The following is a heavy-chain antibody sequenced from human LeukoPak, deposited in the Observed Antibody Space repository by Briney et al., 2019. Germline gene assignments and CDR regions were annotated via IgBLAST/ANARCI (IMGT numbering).Heavy chain of an antibody. CDR2: ISSSGSTI. V-gene: IGHV3-11*04. CDR3: ARDRSSSVAPGFDY. D-gene: IGHD6-6*01. J-gene: IGHJ4*02. Sequence: PGGSLRLSCAASGFTFSDYYMSWIRQAPGKGLEWVSYISSSGSTIYYADSVKDRFTISRDNAKNSLYLQMNSLRAEDTAVYYCARDRSSSVAPGFDYWGQGTLVTVSS. CDR1: GFTFSDYY.